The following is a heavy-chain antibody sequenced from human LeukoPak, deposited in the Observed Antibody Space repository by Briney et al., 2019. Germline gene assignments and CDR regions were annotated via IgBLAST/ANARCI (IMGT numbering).Heavy chain of an antibody. CDR3: ARGIAVADYYYYMDV. Sequence: SETLSLTCAVYGGSFSGYYWSWIRQPPGKGLEWIGEINHSGSTNYNPSLKSRVTISVDTSKNQFSLKLSSVTAADTAVYYCARGIAVADYYYYMDVWGKGTTVTVSS. V-gene: IGHV4-34*01. CDR1: GGSFSGYY. CDR2: INHSGST. J-gene: IGHJ6*03. D-gene: IGHD6-19*01.